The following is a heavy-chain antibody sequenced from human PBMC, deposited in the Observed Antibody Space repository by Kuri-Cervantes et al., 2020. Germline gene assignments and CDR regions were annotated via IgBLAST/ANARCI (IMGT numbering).Heavy chain of an antibody. CDR2: IWYDGSNK. D-gene: IGHD2-15*01. V-gene: IGHV3-33*01. CDR1: GFTFSSYG. J-gene: IGHJ4*02. Sequence: GESLKISCAASGFTFSSYGMHWVRQAPGKGLEWVAVIWYDGSNKYYADSVKGRFTISRDNSKNTLYLQMNSLRAEDTAVYYCARVYCSGGSCYGPFDYWGQGTQVTVSS. CDR3: ARVYCSGGSCYGPFDY.